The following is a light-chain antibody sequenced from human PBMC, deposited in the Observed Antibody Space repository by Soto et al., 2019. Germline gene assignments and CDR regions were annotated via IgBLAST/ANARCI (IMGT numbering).Light chain of an antibody. CDR1: QGISTY. CDR3: LQHDGYPLN. Sequence: DIQMTQSPSVISASVGDRVTITCRASQGISTYLAWFQQKPGKVPQRLIYGASSLQSGVPSRFSGSGSGREFTLTMSSLQPEDFAMYYWLQHDGYPLNFGGGPKVDI. J-gene: IGKJ4*01. CDR2: GAS. V-gene: IGKV1-17*03.